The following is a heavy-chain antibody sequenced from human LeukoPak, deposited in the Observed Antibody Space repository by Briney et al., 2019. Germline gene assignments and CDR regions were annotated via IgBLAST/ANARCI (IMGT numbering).Heavy chain of an antibody. CDR1: GFTFDDYA. Sequence: GGSLRLSCAASGFTFDDYAMPWVRQAPGKGLEWVSCISWNSGSIGYADSVKGRFTISRDNAKNSLYLQMNSLRAEDTALYYCAKDLGSSGYGAFDIWGQGTMVTVSS. CDR2: ISWNSGSI. CDR3: AKDLGSSGYGAFDI. V-gene: IGHV3-9*01. J-gene: IGHJ3*02. D-gene: IGHD3-22*01.